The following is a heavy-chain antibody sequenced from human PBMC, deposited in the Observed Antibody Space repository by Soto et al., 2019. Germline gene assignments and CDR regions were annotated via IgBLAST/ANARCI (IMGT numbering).Heavy chain of an antibody. CDR3: TTDPRD. J-gene: IGHJ4*02. Sequence: SLRLSCAGSGFTFSHYWMSWVRQAPGKGLEWIGRVKSKGDGETKDYAAPLQGRFTISRDDSKNMVYLQMNSLTIEDTGVYFCTTDPRDWGQGTQVTVSS. V-gene: IGHV3-15*01. CDR2: VKSKGDGETK. CDR1: GFTFSHYW.